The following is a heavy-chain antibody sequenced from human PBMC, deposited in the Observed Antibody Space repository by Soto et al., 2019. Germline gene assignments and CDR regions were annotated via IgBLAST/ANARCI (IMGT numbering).Heavy chain of an antibody. V-gene: IGHV3-23*01. CDR3: AYWSTVGASKTVYY. CDR1: GFTFSSYA. J-gene: IGHJ4*02. Sequence: PGGSLRLSCEASGFTFSSYAMTWVRQDPGKGLEWVSTISGSGGTTYYADSVKGRFTISRDNSKNTLDLQMNSLRAEDTAVYYCAYWSTVGASKTVYYWGQGTLVTVSS. D-gene: IGHD1-26*01. CDR2: ISGSGGTT.